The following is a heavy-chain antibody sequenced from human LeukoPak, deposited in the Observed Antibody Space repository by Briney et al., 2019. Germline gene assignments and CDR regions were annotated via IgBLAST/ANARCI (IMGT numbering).Heavy chain of an antibody. CDR2: ISGSGGST. CDR1: GFTFSSYA. Sequence: QTGGSLRLSCAASGFTFSSYAMSWVRQAPGKGLEWVSAISGSGGSTYYADSVKGRFTISRDNSKNTLFLQMDSLRAEDTAVYYCARDLSAVRPAAAIDSDNWGQGSLVTVSS. J-gene: IGHJ4*02. V-gene: IGHV3-23*01. D-gene: IGHD2-2*01. CDR3: ARDLSAVRPAAAIDSDN.